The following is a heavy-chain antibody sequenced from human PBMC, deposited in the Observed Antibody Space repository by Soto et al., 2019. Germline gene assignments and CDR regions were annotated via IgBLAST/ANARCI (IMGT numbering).Heavy chain of an antibody. CDR1: TFTINTYS. J-gene: IGHJ6*02. D-gene: IGHD2-8*01. CDR2: VTSGSSFI. Sequence: GGSLRLSCVASTFTINTYSLNWVRQAPGKGLEWVSSVTSGSSFIDYADSVKGRFTISRDDAKNSLFLQMSSLRADDTAVYYCARSQRNGAMDVWGQGTTVTVSS. V-gene: IGHV3-21*01. CDR3: ARSQRNGAMDV.